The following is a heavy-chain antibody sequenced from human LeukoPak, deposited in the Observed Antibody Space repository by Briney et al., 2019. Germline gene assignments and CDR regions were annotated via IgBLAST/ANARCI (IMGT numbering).Heavy chain of an antibody. J-gene: IGHJ5*02. Sequence: GESLKISCKGSGYSFTSYWIGWVRQMPGEGLEWMGIIYPGDSDTRYSPSFQGQVTISADKSISTAYLQWSSLKASDTAMYYCARGIVVVPSRNWFDPWGQGTLVTVSS. D-gene: IGHD2-2*01. V-gene: IGHV5-51*01. CDR1: GYSFTSYW. CDR3: ARGIVVVPSRNWFDP. CDR2: IYPGDSDT.